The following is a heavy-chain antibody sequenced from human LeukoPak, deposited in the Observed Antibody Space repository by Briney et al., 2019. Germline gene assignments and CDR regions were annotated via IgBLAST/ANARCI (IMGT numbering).Heavy chain of an antibody. CDR3: ARDQSGHDYGMDV. J-gene: IGHJ6*04. CDR1: GFTFSSYA. Sequence: GRSLRLSCAASGFTFSSYAMHWVRQAPGKGLEWVAVISYDGSNKYYADSVKGRFTISRDNSKNTLYLQMNSLRAEDTAVYYCARDQSGHDYGMDVWGKGTTVTVSS. CDR2: ISYDGSNK. D-gene: IGHD3-10*01. V-gene: IGHV3-30*04.